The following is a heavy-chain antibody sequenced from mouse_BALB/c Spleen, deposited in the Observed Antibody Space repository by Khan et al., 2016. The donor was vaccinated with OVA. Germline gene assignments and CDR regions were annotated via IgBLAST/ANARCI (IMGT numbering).Heavy chain of an antibody. J-gene: IGHJ3*01. CDR2: IFPGNGNS. V-gene: IGHV1S56*01. CDR3: ARAGYGSFAY. Sequence: QVQLQQSGPELVKPGASVRISCKASGYTFTSYYIHWVKQRPGQGLEWIGWIFPGNGNSNYNERFKGKATLTADKSSSTAYMQLSSLTSEDSAVYFCARAGYGSFAYWGQGTLVTVSA. D-gene: IGHD2-10*02. CDR1: GYTFTSYY.